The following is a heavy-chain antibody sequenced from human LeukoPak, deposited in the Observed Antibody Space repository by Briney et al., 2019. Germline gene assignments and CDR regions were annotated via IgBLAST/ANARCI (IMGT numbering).Heavy chain of an antibody. V-gene: IGHV4-39*01. Sequence: SETLSLTCTVSGGSISRGSFYWGWIRQPPGKGLEWIGSLYYSGNIFYNPSLKSRVTISVDTSKNRFSLKLSSVTAADTDVYYYARGYDSRGYPFYYWGQGTLVTVSS. J-gene: IGHJ4*02. CDR2: LYYSGNI. CDR1: GGSISRGSFY. D-gene: IGHD3-22*01. CDR3: ARGYDSRGYPFYY.